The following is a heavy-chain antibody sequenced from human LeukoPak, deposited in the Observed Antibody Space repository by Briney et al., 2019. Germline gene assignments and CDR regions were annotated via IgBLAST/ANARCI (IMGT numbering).Heavy chain of an antibody. CDR2: ISWNSGSI. J-gene: IGHJ4*02. V-gene: IGHV3-9*01. D-gene: IGHD3-22*01. CDR3: AKDKTPYYDSSGYPDY. Sequence: GRSLRLSCAASGFTFDDYAMHWVRQAPGKGLEWVSDISWNSGSIGYADSVKGRFTISRDNAKNSLYLQMNSLRAEDTALYYCAKDKTPYYDSSGYPDYWGQGTLVTVSS. CDR1: GFTFDDYA.